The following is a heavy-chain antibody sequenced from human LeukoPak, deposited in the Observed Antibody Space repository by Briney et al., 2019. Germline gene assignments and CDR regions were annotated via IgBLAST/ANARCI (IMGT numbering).Heavy chain of an antibody. CDR1: GLTFSSYA. CDR3: AKCNLNNCREGFDI. V-gene: IGHV3-23*01. Sequence: GGSLRLSCAASGLTFSSYALSWVRQAPGKGLDWVSSISVDSITYYLDSEKGRFTISRDNSKSTLYLQMHSLRAEDTALYYCAKCNLNNCREGFDIWGQGTMVTVSS. J-gene: IGHJ3*02. CDR2: ISVDSIT. D-gene: IGHD1-1*01.